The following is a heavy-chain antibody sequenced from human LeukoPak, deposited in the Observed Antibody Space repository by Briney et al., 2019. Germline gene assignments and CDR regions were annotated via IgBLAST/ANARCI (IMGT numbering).Heavy chain of an antibody. Sequence: PETLSLTCTVSGGSISSYYWSWIRQPPGKGLEWIGYIYYSGSTNYNPSLKSRVTISVDTSKNQCSLKLSSVTAADTAVYYCARARWFDYWGQGTLVTVSS. V-gene: IGHV4-59*01. CDR1: GGSISSYY. CDR3: ARARWFDY. J-gene: IGHJ5*01. CDR2: IYYSGST.